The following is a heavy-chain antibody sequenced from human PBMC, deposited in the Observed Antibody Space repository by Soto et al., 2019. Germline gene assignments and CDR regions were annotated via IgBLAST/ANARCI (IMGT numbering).Heavy chain of an antibody. CDR2: INHSGST. CDR1: GGSFSGYY. J-gene: IGHJ4*02. CDR3: AKAKPMVRGVITTRGYYFDY. Sequence: SETLSLTCAVYGGSFSGYYWSWIRQPPGKGLEWIGEINHSGSTNYNPSLKSRVTISVDTSKNQFSLKLSSVTAADTAVYYCAKAKPMVRGVITTRGYYFDYWGQGTLVTVSS. V-gene: IGHV4-34*01. D-gene: IGHD3-10*01.